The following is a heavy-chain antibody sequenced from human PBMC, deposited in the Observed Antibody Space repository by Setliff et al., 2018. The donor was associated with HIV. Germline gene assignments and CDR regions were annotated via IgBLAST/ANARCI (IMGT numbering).Heavy chain of an antibody. CDR2: TFYSGIT. J-gene: IGHJ3*02. CDR1: GGSFTSRSYY. V-gene: IGHV4-39*02. Sequence: SETLSLTCTVSGGSFTSRSYYWGWIRQPPGKGLEWIGSTFYSGITYYNPSLKSRVTISVDTSKNQFSLNLTSVTAADTAVYYCAREGTYSGTYWVRRVASFDIWGQGTMVTVSS. CDR3: AREGTYSGTYWVRRVASFDI. D-gene: IGHD1-26*01.